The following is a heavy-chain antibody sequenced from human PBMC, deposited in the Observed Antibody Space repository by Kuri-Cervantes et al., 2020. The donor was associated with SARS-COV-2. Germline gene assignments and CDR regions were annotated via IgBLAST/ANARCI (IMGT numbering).Heavy chain of an antibody. J-gene: IGHJ4*02. D-gene: IGHD4-17*01. Sequence: ASVKVSCKASGYTFTGYYMHWVRQAPGQGLEWMGWINPNSSGTNYAQKFQGRVTMTRDTSISTAYMELSRLRSDDTAVYYCARDQGDNTMTTHWGQGTLVTVSS. CDR1: GYTFTGYY. V-gene: IGHV1-2*02. CDR2: INPNSSGT. CDR3: ARDQGDNTMTTH.